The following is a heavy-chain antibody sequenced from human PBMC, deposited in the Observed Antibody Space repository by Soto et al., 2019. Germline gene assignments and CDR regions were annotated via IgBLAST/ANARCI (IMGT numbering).Heavy chain of an antibody. CDR1: VDSPSTYY. V-gene: IGHV4-4*07. D-gene: IGHD1-20*01. CDR3: ARDINNWFQTDGMDV. J-gene: IGHJ6*02. CDR2: IVASGNT. Sequence: SENLSITCTVSVDSPSTYYWTWIRRPAGKGLEWIGRIVASGNTNYNPSLKSRVTMSADTSKKQFSLKLTSVTAADTAVYYCARDINNWFQTDGMDVWGQGTTVTVSS.